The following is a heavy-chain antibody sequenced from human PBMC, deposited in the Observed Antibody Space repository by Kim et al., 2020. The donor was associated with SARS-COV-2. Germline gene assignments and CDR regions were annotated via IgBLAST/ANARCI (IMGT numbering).Heavy chain of an antibody. CDR3: ARGRRFYYYDSSGPEETPDY. CDR1: GGSFSGYY. V-gene: IGHV4-34*01. D-gene: IGHD3-22*01. J-gene: IGHJ4*02. CDR2: INHSGST. Sequence: SETLSLTCAVYGGSFSGYYWSWIRQPPGKGLEWIGEINHSGSTNYNPSLKSRVTISVDTSKNQFSLKLSSVTAADTAVYYCARGRRFYYYDSSGPEETPDYWGQGTLVTVSS.